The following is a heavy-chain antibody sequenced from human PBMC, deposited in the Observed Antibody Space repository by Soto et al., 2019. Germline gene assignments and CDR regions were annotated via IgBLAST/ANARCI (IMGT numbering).Heavy chain of an antibody. CDR1: AFIFNSYE. J-gene: IGHJ4*02. D-gene: IGHD2-8*01. CDR3: ARSNFLDY. CDR2: ISSSGSTK. Sequence: EMHLVESGGGLVQPGGSLRLSCAASAFIFNSYEMNWVRQAPGKGLEWVSYISSSGSTKYYAASVKGRFTISRDNAKNSLYLQMSSLRAEDTAVYYCARSNFLDYWGQGTLVTVSS. V-gene: IGHV3-48*03.